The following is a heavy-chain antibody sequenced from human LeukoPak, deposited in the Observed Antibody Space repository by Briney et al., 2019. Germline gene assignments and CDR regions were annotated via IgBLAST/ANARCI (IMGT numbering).Heavy chain of an antibody. D-gene: IGHD2-8*01. V-gene: IGHV3-7*05. CDR1: GFPFTRYW. CDR2: IKQDGSEK. J-gene: IGHJ4*02. CDR3: ARGNLVMVYATY. Sequence: GGSLRLSCAASGFPFTRYWMTWVRQAPGKGLEWVANIKQDGSEKYYVDSVKGRFTISRDNAQNSLYLQMNSLRPEDTAVYYCARGNLVMVYATYWGQGTLVTVSS.